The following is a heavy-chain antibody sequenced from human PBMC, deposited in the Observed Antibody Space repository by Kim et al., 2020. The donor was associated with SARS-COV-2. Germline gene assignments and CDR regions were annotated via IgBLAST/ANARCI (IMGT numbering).Heavy chain of an antibody. CDR2: IIPIFGTA. CDR3: ARRGKGLYDSSKYYYYYGVDV. CDR1: GGTFSSYA. V-gene: IGHV1-69*13. D-gene: IGHD3-22*01. J-gene: IGHJ6*01. Sequence: SVKVSCKASGGTFSSYAISWVRQAPGQGLEWMGGIIPIFGTANYAQKFQGRVTITADESTSTAYMELSSLRSEDTAVYYCARRGKGLYDSSKYYYYYGVDVWGQGATVTVSS.